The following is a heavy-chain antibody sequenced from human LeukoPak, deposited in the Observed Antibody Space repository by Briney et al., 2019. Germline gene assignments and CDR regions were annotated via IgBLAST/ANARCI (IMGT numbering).Heavy chain of an antibody. J-gene: IGHJ4*02. D-gene: IGHD2/OR15-2a*01. CDR1: GYNFISYT. CDR2: SNPGNGHT. Sequence: ASVKVSCKASGYNFISYTIHWVRQAPGQRLEWMGWSNPGNGHTDYSQDFQGRVTITSDTSANTAYMELTSLRSEDTAVYFCARDISIGALGAYGPFDYWGQGTLVAVSS. CDR3: ARDISIGALGAYGPFDY. V-gene: IGHV1-3*01.